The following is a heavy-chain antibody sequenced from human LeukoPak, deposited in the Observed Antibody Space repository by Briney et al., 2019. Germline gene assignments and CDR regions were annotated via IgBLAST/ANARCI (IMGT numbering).Heavy chain of an antibody. V-gene: IGHV3-7*03. CDR1: GITLSNYG. CDR3: ARVRPGAHFDS. J-gene: IGHJ4*02. Sequence: GGSLRLSCVVSGITLSNYGMSRVRQAPGKGLEWVAHMKEDGSETYYVGSVKGRFTISRDNAKNSLYLQMNSLKVEDTAVYYCARVRPGAHFDSWGQGTLVTVSS. D-gene: IGHD7-27*01. CDR2: MKEDGSET.